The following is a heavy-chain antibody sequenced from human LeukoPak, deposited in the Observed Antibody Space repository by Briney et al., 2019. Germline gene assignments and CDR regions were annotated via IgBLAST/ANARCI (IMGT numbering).Heavy chain of an antibody. Sequence: SETLSLTCAVSGDSITNNDWWSWVRQPPGKGLEWIGEIYHSGNTNSNPSLKSRATMSVDKSKNQFSLELSSVTAADTAVYYCAKTYGSGSYLDYWGQGALVTVSS. J-gene: IGHJ4*02. D-gene: IGHD3-10*01. V-gene: IGHV4-4*02. CDR1: GDSITNNDW. CDR3: AKTYGSGSYLDY. CDR2: IYHSGNT.